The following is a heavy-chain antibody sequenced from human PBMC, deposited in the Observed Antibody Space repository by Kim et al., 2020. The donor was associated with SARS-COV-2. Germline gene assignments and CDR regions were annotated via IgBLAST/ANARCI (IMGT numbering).Heavy chain of an antibody. V-gene: IGHV3-74*01. CDR1: GFTFSSYW. J-gene: IGHJ4*02. Sequence: GGSLRLSCVASGFTFSSYWMHWVRQAPGKGLVWVSRVNSDGSSTSYADSVKGRFTISXDNARNTLXXQMNSLRAEDTAVYYCASLSTGYVWDKFDYWGQGXXVTVSS. CDR2: VNSDGSST. CDR3: ASLSTGYVWDKFDY. D-gene: IGHD3-16*01.